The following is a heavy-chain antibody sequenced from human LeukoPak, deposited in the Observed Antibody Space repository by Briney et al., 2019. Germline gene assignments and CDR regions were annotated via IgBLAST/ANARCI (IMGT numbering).Heavy chain of an antibody. CDR1: GFTFSSYA. Sequence: GGSLRLSCAASGFTFSSYAMSWVRQAPGKGLEWVSAISGSGGGTYYANSVQGRFTISRDNSKNTLYLQMISLGTEDTAVYYCARDLDDYNTLPPLFQHWGQGTLVTVSS. CDR2: ISGSGGGT. D-gene: IGHD5-24*01. J-gene: IGHJ1*01. CDR3: ARDLDDYNTLPPLFQH. V-gene: IGHV3-23*01.